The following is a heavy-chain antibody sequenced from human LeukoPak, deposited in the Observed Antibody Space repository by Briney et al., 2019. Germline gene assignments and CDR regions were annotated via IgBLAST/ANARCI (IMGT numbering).Heavy chain of an antibody. Sequence: GGSLRLSCAASGFTFSSYWMHWVRQAPGKGLVWVSRINTDGSSTSYADSVKGRFTISRDNAKNTLYLQMNSLRAEDTAVYYCAKDIYCSSTSCFYAEYFQHWGQGTLVTVSS. CDR3: AKDIYCSSTSCFYAEYFQH. J-gene: IGHJ1*01. CDR2: INTDGSST. D-gene: IGHD2-2*01. V-gene: IGHV3-74*01. CDR1: GFTFSSYW.